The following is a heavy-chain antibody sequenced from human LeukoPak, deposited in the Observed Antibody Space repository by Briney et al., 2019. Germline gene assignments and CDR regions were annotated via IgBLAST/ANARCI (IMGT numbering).Heavy chain of an antibody. D-gene: IGHD3-10*01. CDR2: IRYDGSNK. CDR3: ARDPLKKYYGSGSYVDY. J-gene: IGHJ4*02. V-gene: IGHV3-30*02. Sequence: PGGSLRLSCAASGFTFSSYGMHWVRQAPGKGLEWVAFIRYDGSNKYYADSVKGRFTISRDNSKNTLYLQMNSLRAEDTAVYYCARDPLKKYYGSGSYVDYWGQGTLVTVSS. CDR1: GFTFSSYG.